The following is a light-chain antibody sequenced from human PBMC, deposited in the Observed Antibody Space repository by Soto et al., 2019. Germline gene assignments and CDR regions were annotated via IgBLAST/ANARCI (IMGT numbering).Light chain of an antibody. V-gene: IGKV1-39*01. CDR1: QIIGNY. CDR3: QKYNSAPWT. CDR2: AAS. Sequence: DIQMTQSPSSLSASVGDRVTITCRASQIIGNYLNWYQQKPGKAPKFLIYAASTLQSGVPSRFSGSGSGTDFTLTINSLQPEDFATYYCQKYNSAPWTFGQGTKVEIK. J-gene: IGKJ1*01.